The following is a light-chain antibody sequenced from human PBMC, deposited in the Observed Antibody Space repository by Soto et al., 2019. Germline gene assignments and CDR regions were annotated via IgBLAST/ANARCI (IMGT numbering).Light chain of an antibody. V-gene: IGLV2-14*01. Sequence: QSALTQPASVSGSPGQSITISCTGTSSDVGGYNYVSWYQQHPGTAPKLMIYEVSNRPSGVSNRFSGSKSGNTASLTISVLKAEDEADYYCSSYTSSSTLVFGTGTKVTVL. CDR1: SSDVGGYNY. CDR3: SSYTSSSTLV. CDR2: EVS. J-gene: IGLJ1*01.